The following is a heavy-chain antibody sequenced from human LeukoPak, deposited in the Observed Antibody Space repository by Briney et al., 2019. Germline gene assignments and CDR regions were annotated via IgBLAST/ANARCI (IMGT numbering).Heavy chain of an antibody. CDR1: GGSFSGYY. CDR3: ARDLGRITMVRGVGPNDY. V-gene: IGHV4-34*01. CDR2: INHSGST. J-gene: IGHJ4*02. Sequence: SETLSLTCAVYGGSFSGYYWSWIRQPPGKGLEWIGEINHSGSTNYNPSLKSRVTISVDTSKNQFSLKLSSVTAADTAVYYCARDLGRITMVRGVGPNDYWGQGTLATVSS. D-gene: IGHD3-10*01.